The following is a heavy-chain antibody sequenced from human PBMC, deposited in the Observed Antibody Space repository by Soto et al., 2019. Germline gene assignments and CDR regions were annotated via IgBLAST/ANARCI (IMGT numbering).Heavy chain of an antibody. CDR3: ASPYDSSGYPGFYGMDV. CDR1: GGSFSGYY. V-gene: IGHV4-34*01. CDR2: INHSGST. J-gene: IGHJ6*02. D-gene: IGHD3-22*01. Sequence: PSETLSLTCAVYGGSFSGYYWSWIRQPPGKGLEWIGEINHSGSTNYNPSLKSRVTISVDTSKNQFSLKLSSVTAADTAVYYCASPYDSSGYPGFYGMDVWGQGTTVTVSS.